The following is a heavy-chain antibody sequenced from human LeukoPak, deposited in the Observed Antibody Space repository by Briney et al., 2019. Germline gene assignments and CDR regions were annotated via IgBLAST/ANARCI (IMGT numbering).Heavy chain of an antibody. CDR2: INPSGGST. D-gene: IGHD2-15*01. Sequence: ASVKVSCKASGYTFTSYYMHWVRQAPGQGLEWMGIINPSGGSTSHAQKFQGRVTMTRDTSTSTVYMELSSLRSEDTAVYYCARDNFGYCSGGSCYVNLLGYWGQGTLVTVSS. CDR3: ARDNFGYCSGGSCYVNLLGY. J-gene: IGHJ4*02. CDR1: GYTFTSYY. V-gene: IGHV1-46*03.